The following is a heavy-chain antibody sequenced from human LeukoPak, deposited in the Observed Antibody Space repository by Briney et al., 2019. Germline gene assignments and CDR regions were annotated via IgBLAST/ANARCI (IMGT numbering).Heavy chain of an antibody. D-gene: IGHD3-10*01. CDR3: ASGGLGARKYYSDPFHY. V-gene: IGHV3-53*01. J-gene: IGHJ4*02. CDR2: IYSAGST. Sequence: GGSLRLSCAASGFTFSSNYMSWVRQAPGKGLEWVSIIYSAGSTYYADAVRGRFTIYRDNSKNTVCLQMKSLRAEDTAVYYCASGGLGARKYYSDPFHYWGQGTLVTVSS. CDR1: GFTFSSNY.